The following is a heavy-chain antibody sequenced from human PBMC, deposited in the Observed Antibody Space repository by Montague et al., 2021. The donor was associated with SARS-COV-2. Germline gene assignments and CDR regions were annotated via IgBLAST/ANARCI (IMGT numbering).Heavy chain of an antibody. Sequence: SETLSLTCSVAGGSISSYYWSWIRQSPGKGLEWIGYIFHSGITDXXPSLKSRVTISVDMSKNQFSLQLNSVTAADSAVYYCARTEYNWNDRFDPWGQGTLVTVSS. V-gene: IGHV4-59*13. CDR2: IFHSGIT. J-gene: IGHJ5*02. D-gene: IGHD1-20*01. CDR1: GGSISSYY. CDR3: ARTEYNWNDRFDP.